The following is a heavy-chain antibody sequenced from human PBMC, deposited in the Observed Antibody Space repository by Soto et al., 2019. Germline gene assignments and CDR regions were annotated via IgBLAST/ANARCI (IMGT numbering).Heavy chain of an antibody. V-gene: IGHV1-46*03. CDR1: GYTFTSYY. CDR2: INPSGGST. Sequence: ASVKVSCKASGYTFTSYYMHWVRQAPGQGLEWMGIINPSGGSTSYAQKFQGRVTMTRDTSTSTVYMELSSLRSEDTAVYYCARFSDTAMVYYYMDVWGKGTTVTVSS. J-gene: IGHJ6*03. D-gene: IGHD5-18*01. CDR3: ARFSDTAMVYYYMDV.